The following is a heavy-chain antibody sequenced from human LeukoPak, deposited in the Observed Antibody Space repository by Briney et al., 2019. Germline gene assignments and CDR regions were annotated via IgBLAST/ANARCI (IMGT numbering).Heavy chain of an antibody. Sequence: GGSLRLSCAASGFTYSDYAMTWVRQAPGKGLEWVSTVFGLDHSTSYAASVKGRFTISRDNAKNSMYLQMSSLRAEDTAVYYCATYSGAHHKTFDDWGQGTLVTVSS. CDR1: GFTYSDYA. V-gene: IGHV3-23*01. D-gene: IGHD1-26*01. CDR3: ATYSGAHHKTFDD. CDR2: VFGLDHST. J-gene: IGHJ4*02.